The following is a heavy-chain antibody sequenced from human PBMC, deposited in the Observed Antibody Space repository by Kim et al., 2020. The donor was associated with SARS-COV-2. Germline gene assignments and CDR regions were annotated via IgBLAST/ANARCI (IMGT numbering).Heavy chain of an antibody. J-gene: IGHJ6*02. V-gene: IGHV3-21*01. D-gene: IGHD3-3*01. CDR1: GFTFSSYS. Sequence: GGSLRLSCAASGFTFSSYSMNWVRQAPGKGLEWVSSISSSSSYIYYADSVKGRFTISRDNAKNSLYLQMNSLRAEDTAVYYCARVLRFLEWHISQSYYYYYGMDVWGQGTTVTVSS. CDR2: ISSSSSYI. CDR3: ARVLRFLEWHISQSYYYYYGMDV.